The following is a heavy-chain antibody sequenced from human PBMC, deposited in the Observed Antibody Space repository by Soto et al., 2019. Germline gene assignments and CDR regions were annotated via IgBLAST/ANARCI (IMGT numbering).Heavy chain of an antibody. CDR1: GYTFTSYG. CDR2: ISAYNGNT. CDR3: ARDPWGIAVAVGLHYYYGMDV. D-gene: IGHD6-19*01. V-gene: IGHV1-18*01. Sequence: ASVKVSCKASGYTFTSYGISWVRQAPGQGLEWMGWISAYNGNTNYAQKLQGRVTMTTDTSTSTAYMELRSLRSDDTAVYYCARDPWGIAVAVGLHYYYGMDVWGQGTTVTVSS. J-gene: IGHJ6*02.